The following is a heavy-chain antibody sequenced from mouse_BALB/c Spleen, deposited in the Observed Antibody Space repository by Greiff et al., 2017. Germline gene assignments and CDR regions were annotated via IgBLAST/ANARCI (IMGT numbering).Heavy chain of an antibody. Sequence: QVQLQQSGAELAKPGASVKMSCKASGYTFTSYCMHWVKQRPGQGLEWIGYINPSTGYTEYNQKFKDKATLTADKSSSTAYMQLSSLTSEDSAVYYCARGGYGNDVWGQGTTLTVSS. D-gene: IGHD2-10*02. CDR3: ARGGYGNDV. CDR2: INPSTGYT. J-gene: IGHJ2*01. V-gene: IGHV1-7*01. CDR1: GYTFTSYC.